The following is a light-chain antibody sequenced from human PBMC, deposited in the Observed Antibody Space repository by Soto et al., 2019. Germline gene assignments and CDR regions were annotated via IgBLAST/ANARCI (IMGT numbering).Light chain of an antibody. J-gene: IGKJ3*01. Sequence: DLQMPQSPSSLSASRGESDIISWRTSQSVRTFLNWYRHTPGEAPRLLIYTASTLHGGVPSRFSGSGSGTEFTLTISSLQPEDFATYYCQESYSSPFTIGPGTRVDVK. V-gene: IGKV1-39*01. CDR1: QSVRTF. CDR3: QESYSSPFT. CDR2: TAS.